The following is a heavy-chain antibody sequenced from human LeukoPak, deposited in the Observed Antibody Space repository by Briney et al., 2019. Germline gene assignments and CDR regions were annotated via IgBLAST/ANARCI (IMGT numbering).Heavy chain of an antibody. Sequence: SETLSLTCAVYGGSFSGYYWSWIRQPPGKGLEWIGEINHSGSTNYNPSLKSRVTIPVDTSKNQFSLKLSSVTAADTAVYYCARNHCSSTSCYPFDPWGQGTLVTVSS. CDR2: INHSGST. CDR3: ARNHCSSTSCYPFDP. J-gene: IGHJ5*02. V-gene: IGHV4-34*01. D-gene: IGHD2-2*01. CDR1: GGSFSGYY.